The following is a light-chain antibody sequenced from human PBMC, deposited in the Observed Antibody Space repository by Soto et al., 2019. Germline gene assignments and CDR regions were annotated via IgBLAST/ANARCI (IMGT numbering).Light chain of an antibody. CDR3: QQRSNWPPSIT. CDR2: DAS. CDR1: QRVTTY. V-gene: IGKV3-11*01. Sequence: EIVLTQSPGTLSLSPGERATLSCRASQRVTTYLAWYQQRPGQAPRLLIYDASNRATGIPARFSGSGSGTDFTLTIGSLEPEDFAVYYCQQRSNWPPSITFGQGTRLEIK. J-gene: IGKJ5*01.